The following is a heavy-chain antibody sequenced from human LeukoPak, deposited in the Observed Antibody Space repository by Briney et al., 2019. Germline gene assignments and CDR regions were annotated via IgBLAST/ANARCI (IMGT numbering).Heavy chain of an antibody. CDR2: INHNGNVN. D-gene: IGHD3-16*01. CDR1: GFTFSSYW. J-gene: IGHJ6*02. V-gene: IGHV3-7*03. Sequence: GGSLRLSCAASGFTFSSYWMNWARQAPGKGLEWVASINHNGNVNYYVDSVKGRFTISRDNVKNSLYLQMSNLRAEDTAVYFYARGGGLDVWGQGATVTVSS. CDR3: ARGGGLDV.